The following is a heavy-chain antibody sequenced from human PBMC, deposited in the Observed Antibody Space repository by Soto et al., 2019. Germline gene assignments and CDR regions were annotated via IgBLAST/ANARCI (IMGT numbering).Heavy chain of an antibody. D-gene: IGHD2-2*01. Sequence: GGSLRLSCAASGFTFSTYALSWVRQAPGKGLEWVSTISASGGSTYYADFVKGRFTISRDSSKNTVYLQVNSLRAEDTAVYYCSADQLLLWPTRYWGQGTLVTVSS. J-gene: IGHJ4*02. CDR3: SADQLLLWPTRY. CDR2: ISASGGST. CDR1: GFTFSTYA. V-gene: IGHV3-23*01.